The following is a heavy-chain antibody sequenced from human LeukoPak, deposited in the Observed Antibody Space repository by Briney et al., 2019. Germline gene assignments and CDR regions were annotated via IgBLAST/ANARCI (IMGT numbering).Heavy chain of an antibody. CDR2: IYYSGST. CDR3: ARVDYGDYGFNWYFDL. V-gene: IGHV4-59*01. J-gene: IGHJ2*01. Sequence: SETLSLTCTASGGSISSYYWSWIRQPPGKGLEWIGYIYYSGSTNYNPSLKSRVTISVDTSKNQFSLKLSSVTAADTAVYYCARVDYGDYGFNWYFDLWGRGTLVTVSS. CDR1: GGSISSYY. D-gene: IGHD4-17*01.